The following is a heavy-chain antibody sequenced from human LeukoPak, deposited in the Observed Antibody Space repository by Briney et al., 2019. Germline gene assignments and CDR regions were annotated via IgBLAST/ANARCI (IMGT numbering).Heavy chain of an antibody. CDR3: AGVRLGNSGFSEDFEH. J-gene: IGHJ1*01. Sequence: SGTLSLTCAVTGGSISNNWWTWVRQPPGKGLEWIGEISQSAKTNYNPSLKSRVTMSIDKSRNQFSLRMSSVTAADTAVYYCAGVRLGNSGFSEDFEHWGQGTLVTVSS. V-gene: IGHV4-4*02. CDR1: GGSISNNW. D-gene: IGHD3-16*01. CDR2: ISQSAKT.